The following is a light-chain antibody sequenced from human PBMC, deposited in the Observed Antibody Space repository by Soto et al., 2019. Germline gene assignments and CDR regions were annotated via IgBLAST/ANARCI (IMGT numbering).Light chain of an antibody. CDR1: QSLLHSNGYNY. J-gene: IGKJ1*01. CDR3: MQPLHPWT. CDR2: LGS. Sequence: DIVMTPSPLSLPVTPGEPASISCRSSQSLLHSNGYNYLDWYLQKPGQSQQLLIYLGSNRASGVPDRFSGSGSGKNFTLKISRVEAEDVGFYYCMQPLHPWTFGQGTKGEIK. V-gene: IGKV2-28*01.